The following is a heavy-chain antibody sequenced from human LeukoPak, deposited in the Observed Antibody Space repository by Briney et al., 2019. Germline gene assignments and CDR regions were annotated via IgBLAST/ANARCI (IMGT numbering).Heavy chain of an antibody. D-gene: IGHD3-22*01. V-gene: IGHV3-23*01. CDR1: GFTFSSYA. J-gene: IGHJ3*02. CDR2: ISVSGGST. Sequence: PGGSLRLSCAASGFTFSSYAMSWVRQAPGKGLEWVSAISVSGGSTYYADSVKGWFTIYRDNSKNPLYLQMNSLRAEDTAVYYCAKGVNYYDSSGYLRMAPHDAFDIWGQGTMVTVSS. CDR3: AKGVNYYDSSGYLRMAPHDAFDI.